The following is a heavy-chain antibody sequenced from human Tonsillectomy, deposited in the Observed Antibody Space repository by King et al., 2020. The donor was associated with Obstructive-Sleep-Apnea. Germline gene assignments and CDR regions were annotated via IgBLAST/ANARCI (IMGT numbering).Heavy chain of an antibody. CDR3: ASPGEGTVILTGSKYYYGMDV. J-gene: IGHJ6*02. CDR1: GFTFSSYA. D-gene: IGHD3-9*01. CDR2: ITGSGGST. V-gene: IGHV3-23*04. Sequence: VQLVESGGGLVQPGGSLRLSCAASGFTFSSYAMSWVRQAPGKGLEWVSVITGSGGSTYYADSVKGRFTISRDNSKNTRYLQMHSLRAEDTAVYYWASPGEGTVILTGSKYYYGMDVWGQGTTCTVSS.